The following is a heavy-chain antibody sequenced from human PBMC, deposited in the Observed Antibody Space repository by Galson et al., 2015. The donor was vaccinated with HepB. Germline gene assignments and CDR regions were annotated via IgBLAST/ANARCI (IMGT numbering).Heavy chain of an antibody. J-gene: IGHJ2*01. D-gene: IGHD3-10*01. CDR1: GYTFTGYY. CDR3: ARTIINMVRGVLGWYFDF. V-gene: IGHV1-2*02. Sequence: SVKVSCKASGYTFTGYYMHWVRQAPGQGLEWMGWINPNSGGTNYAQKFQGRVTMTRDTSISTAYMELSSLRADDTAVYYCARTIINMVRGVLGWYFDFWGRGTLVTVSS. CDR2: INPNSGGT.